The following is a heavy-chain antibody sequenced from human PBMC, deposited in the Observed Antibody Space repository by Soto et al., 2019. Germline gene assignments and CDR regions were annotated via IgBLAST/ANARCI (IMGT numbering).Heavy chain of an antibody. CDR3: ARDVDLRFLEWLLPY. D-gene: IGHD3-3*01. J-gene: IGHJ4*02. CDR1: GFTFSDYY. CDR2: ISSSGSTI. Sequence: GGSLRLSCAASGFTFSDYYMSWIRQAPGKGLEWVSYISSSGSTIYYADSVKGRFTISRDNAKNSLYLQMNSLRAEDTAVYYCARDVDLRFLEWLLPYWGQGTLVTVSS. V-gene: IGHV3-11*01.